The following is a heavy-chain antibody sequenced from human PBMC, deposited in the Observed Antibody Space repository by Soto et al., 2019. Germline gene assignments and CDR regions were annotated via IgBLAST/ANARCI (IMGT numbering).Heavy chain of an antibody. CDR3: ARVRISNYGMDV. CDR1: GYSFTSYA. D-gene: IGHD2-15*01. J-gene: IGHJ6*02. V-gene: IGHV1-3*04. Sequence: QVPLVQSGAEVKKPGASVKVSCKASGYSFTSYAMQWVRQAPGQRLEWMGWINTGNGNTKYSQKFQGRVTVTRDTSASTAYMELSSLRSEDTAVYYCARVRISNYGMDVWGQGTTVTVSS. CDR2: INTGNGNT.